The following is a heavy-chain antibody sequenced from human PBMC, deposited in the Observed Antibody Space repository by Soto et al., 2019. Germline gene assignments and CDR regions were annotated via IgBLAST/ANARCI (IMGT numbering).Heavy chain of an antibody. CDR3: AGDLAVAQIDC. J-gene: IGHJ4*02. CDR2: ISAYNGNT. D-gene: IGHD6-19*01. V-gene: IGHV1-18*01. Sequence: QVQLVQSGAEVKKPGASVKVSCKASGYTFTSYGISWVRQAPGQGLEWMGWISAYNGNTKYAQKLQGRGTMTTDTATSTADMELRSLRSEDTAVCYCAGDLAVAQIDCWGQGTLVTVSS. CDR1: GYTFTSYG.